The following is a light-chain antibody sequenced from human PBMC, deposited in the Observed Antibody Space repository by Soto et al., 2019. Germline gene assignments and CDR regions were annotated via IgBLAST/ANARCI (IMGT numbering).Light chain of an antibody. CDR2: GAS. CDR1: QSVDSN. Sequence: EILMTQSPATLSVSPGERATLSCRASQSVDSNLAWYQQKPGQPPRLLIYGASSRATGIPDRFSGSGSGTDFTLTISRLEPEDFAVFYCQHYDSLPITFGQGTRLEI. V-gene: IGKV3-20*01. J-gene: IGKJ5*01. CDR3: QHYDSLPIT.